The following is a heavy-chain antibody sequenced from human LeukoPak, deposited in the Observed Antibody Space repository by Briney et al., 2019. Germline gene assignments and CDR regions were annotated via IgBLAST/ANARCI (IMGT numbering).Heavy chain of an antibody. J-gene: IGHJ4*02. Sequence: GGSLRLSCAGSEFTFSTQGIHWVRQAPGKGLEWVSAISGSGGSTYYADSVKGRFTISRDNSKNTLYLQMNSLRAEDTAVYYCAKDPGGDYYDSSGYPDYWGQGTLVTVSS. D-gene: IGHD3-22*01. CDR2: ISGSGGST. CDR1: EFTFSTQG. CDR3: AKDPGGDYYDSSGYPDY. V-gene: IGHV3-23*01.